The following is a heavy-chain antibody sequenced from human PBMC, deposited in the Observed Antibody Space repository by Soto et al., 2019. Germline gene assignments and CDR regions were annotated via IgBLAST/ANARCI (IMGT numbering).Heavy chain of an antibody. CDR2: IWYDGSNK. Sequence: GGSLRLSCAASGFTFSSYGMHWVRQAPGKGLEWVAVIWYDGSNKYFADSVKGRFTISRDNSNNTLYLQMNSLRAEDTAVYYCARESDSSSSYYYGMDVWGQGTTVTVSS. J-gene: IGHJ6*02. V-gene: IGHV3-33*01. CDR3: ARESDSSSSYYYGMDV. CDR1: GFTFSSYG. D-gene: IGHD6-6*01.